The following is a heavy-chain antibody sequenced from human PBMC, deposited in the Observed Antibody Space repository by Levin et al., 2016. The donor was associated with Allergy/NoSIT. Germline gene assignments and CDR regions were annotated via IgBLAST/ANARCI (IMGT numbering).Heavy chain of an antibody. D-gene: IGHD1-1*01. V-gene: IGHV3-33*08. Sequence: GGSLRLSCAASGFTFSSYAMSWVRQAPGKGLEWVAFIWSDGSSEYYADSVKGRFTISRDNSKDTLYLQMSSLRAEDTALYYCARDKYTYYFDTWGQGTLVTVSS. CDR3: ARDKYTYYFDT. J-gene: IGHJ4*02. CDR1: GFTFSSYA. CDR2: IWSDGSSE.